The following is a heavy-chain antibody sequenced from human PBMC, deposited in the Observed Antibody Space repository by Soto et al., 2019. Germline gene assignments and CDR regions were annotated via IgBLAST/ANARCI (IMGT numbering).Heavy chain of an antibody. CDR2: IYHSGST. D-gene: IGHD4-17*01. CDR3: ARDQVGGDYRYFDL. J-gene: IGHJ2*01. V-gene: IGHV4-4*02. CDR1: GGSISSSNW. Sequence: QVQLQESGPGLVKPSGTLSLTCAVSGGSISSSNWWSWVRQPPGKGLEWIGEIYHSGSTDYNPSLRSRVTISAAKYKNQFSLKLSSVTAEDTAVYYCARDQVGGDYRYFDLWGRGTLVTVSS.